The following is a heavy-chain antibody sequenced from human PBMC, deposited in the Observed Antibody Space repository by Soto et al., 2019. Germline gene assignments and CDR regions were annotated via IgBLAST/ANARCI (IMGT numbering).Heavy chain of an antibody. V-gene: IGHV6-1*01. Sequence: SXTLSLTCAISVYSVSGNSAAWNWIIQSPSRGLEWLGRTYYRSKWYNDYAVSVKSRITVNADTSKNQFSLQLASVTPEDTAVYYCARGFTSAIDIWGQGTMGTVS. CDR3: ARGFTSAIDI. D-gene: IGHD3-10*01. CDR2: TYYRSKWYN. J-gene: IGHJ3*02. CDR1: VYSVSGNSAA.